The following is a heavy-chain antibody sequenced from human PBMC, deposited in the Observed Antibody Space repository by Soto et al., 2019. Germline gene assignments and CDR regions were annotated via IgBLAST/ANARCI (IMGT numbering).Heavy chain of an antibody. CDR2: ICPGDSDT. CDR3: ARQVDSSSLAGGMDV. J-gene: IGHJ6*02. Sequence: PGEARETSVCSSGYSLYNYWNGWVRQIPGKGLEWMAIICPGDSDTRYSPSAQGQVTISGDKSISTAYLQWSSLKASDTAMYYCARQVDSSSLAGGMDVWGQGTTVTVSS. CDR1: GYSLYNYW. D-gene: IGHD6-6*01. V-gene: IGHV5-51*01.